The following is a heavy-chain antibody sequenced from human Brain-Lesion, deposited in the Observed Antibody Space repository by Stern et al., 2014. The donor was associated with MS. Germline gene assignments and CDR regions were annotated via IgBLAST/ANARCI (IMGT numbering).Heavy chain of an antibody. V-gene: IGHV3-9*01. CDR3: ARDITGSSAYFAY. Sequence: EVQLLESGGDLVQPGRSLRLSCAAFGLTFDDYAMHWVRQAPGKGLEWVAGISWNSGTIGYADSVKGRFTTSRDNAYSSLYLQMNSLRPEDTALYYCARDITGSSAYFAYWGQGTLVTVSS. J-gene: IGHJ4*02. CDR2: ISWNSGTI. CDR1: GLTFDDYA. D-gene: IGHD1-14*01.